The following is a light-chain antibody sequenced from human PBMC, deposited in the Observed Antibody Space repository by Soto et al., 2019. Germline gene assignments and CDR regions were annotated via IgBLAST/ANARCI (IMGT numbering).Light chain of an antibody. J-gene: IGKJ1*01. Sequence: DIQMTQSPSTLSASVGDRVTITCRASQSISNWLAWYQQKQGKAPKLLIYDASSLESGVPSRFSGSGSGTEFTLTISSLQPDDLATYYCQQYNSYWGTFGQGTKVEIK. V-gene: IGKV1-5*01. CDR1: QSISNW. CDR2: DAS. CDR3: QQYNSYWGT.